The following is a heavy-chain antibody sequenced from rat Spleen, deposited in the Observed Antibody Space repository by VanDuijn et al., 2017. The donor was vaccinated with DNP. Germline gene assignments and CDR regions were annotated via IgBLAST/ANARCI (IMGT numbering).Heavy chain of an antibody. CDR1: GFSLTSYG. V-gene: IGHV2-77*01. CDR2: IWGDGST. CDR3: TRDGSTGYAAY. D-gene: IGHD4-1*01. Sequence: QVQMKETGPGLVQTTQTLSVTCTVSGFSLTSYGVHWVRPAPGKGLEWMGIIWGDGSTDYNSALKSRLSISRDTSKSQVFLTMNSLQTDDTAVYYCTRDGSTGYAAYWGQGVMVTVSS. J-gene: IGHJ2*01.